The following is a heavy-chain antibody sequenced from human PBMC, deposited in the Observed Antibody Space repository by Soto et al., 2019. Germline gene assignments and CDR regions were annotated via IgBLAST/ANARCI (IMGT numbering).Heavy chain of an antibody. CDR1: GFTFSSYW. Sequence: QPGGSLRLSCAASGFTFSSYWMHWVRQAPGKGLVWVARINNEGTHTIYADSVKGRFTISRDNAKNTVFLETSFLRADDTAVYYCAKSISGAFDYWGQGTLVTVSS. CDR2: INNEGTHT. D-gene: IGHD1-26*01. J-gene: IGHJ4*02. CDR3: AKSISGAFDY. V-gene: IGHV3-74*01.